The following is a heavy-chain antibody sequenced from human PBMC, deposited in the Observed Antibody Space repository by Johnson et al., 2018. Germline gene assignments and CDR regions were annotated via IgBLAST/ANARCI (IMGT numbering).Heavy chain of an antibody. D-gene: IGHD6-19*01. CDR2: ISYDGNNK. Sequence: QVQLVQSGGGVVQPGRSXRLSCAASGFTFSNYAMHWVRQAPGKGLEWVAVISYDGNNKYYADSVKGPFTISRDNSKNTLYLQMNSLRPEDTAVYYCARVSSGGAFDIWGQGTMVTVSS. CDR1: GFTFSNYA. J-gene: IGHJ3*02. V-gene: IGHV3-30-3*01. CDR3: ARVSSGGAFDI.